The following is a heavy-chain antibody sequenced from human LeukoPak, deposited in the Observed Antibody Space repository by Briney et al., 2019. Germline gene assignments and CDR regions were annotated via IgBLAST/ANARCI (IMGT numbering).Heavy chain of an antibody. D-gene: IGHD6-19*01. CDR2: ITSSSTTI. CDR3: AKDISAVAGGGDY. J-gene: IGHJ4*02. Sequence: PGGSLRLSCAASGFTFSNYSMNWVRQAPGKGLDWVSYITSSSTTIYYADSVKGRFTISRDNARNSLYLQMNSLRAEDTALYYCAKDISAVAGGGDYWGQGTLVTVSS. CDR1: GFTFSNYS. V-gene: IGHV3-48*04.